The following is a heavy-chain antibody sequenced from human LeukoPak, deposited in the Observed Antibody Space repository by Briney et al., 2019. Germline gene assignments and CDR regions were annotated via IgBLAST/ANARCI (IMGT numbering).Heavy chain of an antibody. CDR3: ARVFRGAVTSNWFDP. V-gene: IGHV4-59*11. D-gene: IGHD3-3*01. CDR2: ISDSGST. CDR1: GASMNGHY. Sequence: SETLSLTCSVSGASMNGHYWTWIRLSPGKGLEWIGYISDSGSTSYNPSLRSRVIMALEASKTEFSLRLNSVTVTDTAVYYCARVFRGAVTSNWFDPWGQGTLVTVSS. J-gene: IGHJ5*02.